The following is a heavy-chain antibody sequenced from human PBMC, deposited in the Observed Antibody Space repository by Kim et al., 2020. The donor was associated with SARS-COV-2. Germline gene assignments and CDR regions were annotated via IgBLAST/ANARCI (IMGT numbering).Heavy chain of an antibody. CDR3: ARRSRNFDL. CDR2: IYYRRST. V-gene: IGHV4-31*03. Sequence: SETLSLTCTVSSGSISSGGYYWSWILEHPGKGLEWIGYIYYRRSTYYNPSLKSRVTISVDTSKNQFSLKLSSVTAAGTALYYCARRSRNFDLWGRGTLVTLSS. CDR1: SGSISSGGYY. J-gene: IGHJ2*01.